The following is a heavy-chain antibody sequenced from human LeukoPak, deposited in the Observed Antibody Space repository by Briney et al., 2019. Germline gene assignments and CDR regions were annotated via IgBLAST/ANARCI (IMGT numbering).Heavy chain of an antibody. Sequence: PGGSLRLSCAASGFSFGSNDMHWVRQAPGKGLEWVANISFDERNKYYADSVKGRFTISRDNSKNTVYLQMNSLRAEDTAVYYCARDLSLGYCSSTSCYPRGGASDIWGQGTMVTVSS. CDR3: ARDLSLGYCSSTSCYPRGGASDI. V-gene: IGHV3-30*03. CDR1: GFSFGSND. CDR2: ISFDERNK. D-gene: IGHD2-2*01. J-gene: IGHJ3*02.